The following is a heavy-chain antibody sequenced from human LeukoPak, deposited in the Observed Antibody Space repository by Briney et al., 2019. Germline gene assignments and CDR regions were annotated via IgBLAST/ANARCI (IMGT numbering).Heavy chain of an antibody. J-gene: IGHJ4*02. CDR3: ARGSGNYWQVSFDY. V-gene: IGHV4-59*08. CDR2: TYYSGST. D-gene: IGHD1-26*01. CDR1: GGSINSYY. Sequence: PSETLSLACTVAGGSINSYYWSWIRQPSGKGVEWVGYTYYSGSTRYNPSLTSRVTISVDTSKNQFSLKLTSVTAADTAVYYCARGSGNYWQVSFDYWGQGTLVTVSS.